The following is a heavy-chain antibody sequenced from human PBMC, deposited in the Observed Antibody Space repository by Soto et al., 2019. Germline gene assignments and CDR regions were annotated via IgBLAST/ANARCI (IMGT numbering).Heavy chain of an antibody. V-gene: IGHV4-4*02. D-gene: IGHD6-13*01. J-gene: IGHJ6*02. CDR1: GGSISSSNW. CDR2: IYHSGST. Sequence: PSETLSLTCAVSGGSISSSNWWSWVRQPPGKGLEWIGEIYHSGSTNYNPSLKSRVTISVDKSKNQFSLKLSSVTAADTAVYYCAVSIAAAGRQGYYYGMDVWGQGTTVTVSS. CDR3: AVSIAAAGRQGYYYGMDV.